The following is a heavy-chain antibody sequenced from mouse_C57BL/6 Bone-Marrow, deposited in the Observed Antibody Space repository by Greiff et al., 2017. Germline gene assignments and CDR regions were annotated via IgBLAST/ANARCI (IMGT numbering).Heavy chain of an antibody. CDR3: LPYYFDY. CDR2: INPNNGGT. D-gene: IGHD5-5*01. J-gene: IGHJ2*01. V-gene: IGHV1-26*01. CDR1: GYTFTDYY. Sequence: VQLQQSGPELVKPGASVKISCKASGYTFTDYYMNWVKQSHGKSLEWIGDINPNNGGTSYNQKFKGKATLTVDKSSSTAYLELRSLTSEDSAVYYCLPYYFDYWGQGTTLTVSS.